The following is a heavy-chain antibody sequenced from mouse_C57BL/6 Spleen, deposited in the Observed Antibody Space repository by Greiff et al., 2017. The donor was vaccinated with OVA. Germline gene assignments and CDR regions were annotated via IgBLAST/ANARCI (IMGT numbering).Heavy chain of an antibody. J-gene: IGHJ4*01. Sequence: EVQGVESGGGLVQPGGSLSLSCAASGFTFTDYYMSWVRQPPGKALEWLGFIRNKANGYTTEYSASVKGRFTISRDNSQSILYLQMNALRAEDSATYYCARVEVYYDYDGAMDYWGQGTSVTVSS. D-gene: IGHD2-4*01. CDR2: IRNKANGYTT. V-gene: IGHV7-3*01. CDR3: ARVEVYYDYDGAMDY. CDR1: GFTFTDYY.